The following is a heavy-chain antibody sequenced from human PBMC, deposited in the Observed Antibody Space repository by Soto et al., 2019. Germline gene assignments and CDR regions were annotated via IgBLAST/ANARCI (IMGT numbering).Heavy chain of an antibody. V-gene: IGHV1-69*06. D-gene: IGHD3-10*01. Sequence: ASVKVSCKASGDTFSSYAISWVRQAPGQGLEWMGGIIPIFGTANYAQKFQGRVTITADKSTSTAYMELSSLRSEDTAVYYCARDLYYYGSGRTDYGMDVWGQGTTVTVSS. J-gene: IGHJ6*02. CDR2: IIPIFGTA. CDR1: GDTFSSYA. CDR3: ARDLYYYGSGRTDYGMDV.